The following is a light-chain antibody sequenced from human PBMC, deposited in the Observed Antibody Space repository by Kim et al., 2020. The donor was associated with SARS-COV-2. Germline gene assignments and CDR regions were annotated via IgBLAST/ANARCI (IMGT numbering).Light chain of an antibody. Sequence: QAATLTCPGNKNKVGDQGAAWLQQHQGHPPKLLFYRDNNRPSGIAERLSASRSGNTTSLTITGLQVEDEGDYYCSAWDSSLNVWVFGGGTQLNVL. V-gene: IGLV10-54*01. J-gene: IGLJ3*02. CDR2: RDN. CDR3: SAWDSSLNVWV. CDR1: KNKVGDQG.